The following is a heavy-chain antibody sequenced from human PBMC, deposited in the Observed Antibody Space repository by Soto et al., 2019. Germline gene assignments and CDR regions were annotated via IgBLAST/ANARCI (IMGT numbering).Heavy chain of an antibody. CDR1: EFPFSSYA. V-gene: IGHV3-23*04. D-gene: IGHD2-2*01. Sequence: VQLVESGGGVARPGSSLNLSCAAPEFPFSSYALSWVRQPPGKGLEWVSAISGSGGSTYYADSVKGRFTISRDNSKNTLYLQMTSLRAEDTAVYYCAKDKQKYQLPIYWGQGTLVTVSS. J-gene: IGHJ4*02. CDR2: ISGSGGST. CDR3: AKDKQKYQLPIY.